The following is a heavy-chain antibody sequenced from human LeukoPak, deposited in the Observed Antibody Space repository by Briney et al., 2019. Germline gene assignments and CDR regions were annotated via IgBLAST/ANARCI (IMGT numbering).Heavy chain of an antibody. D-gene: IGHD3-22*01. CDR1: GYTFTGYY. Sequence: ASVKVSCKASGYTFTGYYMHWVRQAPGQRLEWMGWINPNSGGTNYAQKFQGWVTMTRGTSISTAYMELSRLRSDDTAVYYCARDRSVYYDSSGLDYWGQGTLVTVSS. J-gene: IGHJ4*02. CDR2: INPNSGGT. CDR3: ARDRSVYYDSSGLDY. V-gene: IGHV1-2*04.